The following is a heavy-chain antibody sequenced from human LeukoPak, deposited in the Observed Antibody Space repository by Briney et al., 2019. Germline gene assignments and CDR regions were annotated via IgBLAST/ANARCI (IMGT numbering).Heavy chain of an antibody. D-gene: IGHD1-26*01. CDR1: GYTFTSYG. J-gene: IGHJ5*02. Sequence: ASVKVSCKASGYTFTSYGISWVRQAPGQGLEWMGWISAYNGNTNYAQKLQGRVTMTTDTSTSTAYMELRSLRSDGTAVYYCARDSVMGATTNWFDPWGQGTLVTVSS. V-gene: IGHV1-18*01. CDR2: ISAYNGNT. CDR3: ARDSVMGATTNWFDP.